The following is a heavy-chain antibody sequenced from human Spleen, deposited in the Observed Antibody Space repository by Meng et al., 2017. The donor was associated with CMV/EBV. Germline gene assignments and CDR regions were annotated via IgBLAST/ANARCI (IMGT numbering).Heavy chain of an antibody. CDR2: IRYDGRNK. J-gene: IGHJ4*02. Sequence: GALKISCAASGFTFSSYGMHWVRQAPGKGLEWVAFIRYDGRNKSYGESVKGRFTISRDNSKTTLYLQMNSLRAEDTALYYCVRRLYDYDSSGFSPWGQGTLVTVSS. D-gene: IGHD3-22*01. CDR3: VRRLYDYDSSGFSP. CDR1: GFTFSSYG. V-gene: IGHV3-30*02.